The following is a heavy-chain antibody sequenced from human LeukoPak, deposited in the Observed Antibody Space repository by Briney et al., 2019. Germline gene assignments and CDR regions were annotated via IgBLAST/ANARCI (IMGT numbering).Heavy chain of an antibody. CDR1: GGSISSNY. V-gene: IGHV4-4*07. CDR2: IYTSGST. Sequence: SETLSLTCTVSGGSISSNYWSWIRQPAGKGLEWLGRIYTSGSTNYSPSLKSRVTLSVDKSRNQFSLRLSSVTAADTAVYYCARDGRGYASSWYFDLRGQGTLVTVSS. CDR3: ARDGRGYASSWYFDL. J-gene: IGHJ4*02. D-gene: IGHD6-13*01.